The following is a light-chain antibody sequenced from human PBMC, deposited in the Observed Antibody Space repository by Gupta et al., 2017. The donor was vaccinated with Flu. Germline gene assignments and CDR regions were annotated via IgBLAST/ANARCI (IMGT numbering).Light chain of an antibody. CDR1: QSLPHSSGYNN. J-gene: IGKJ2*01. CDR2: WGS. V-gene: IGKV2-28*01. Sequence: DIVMTQSPLPLLVSPGEPASISCRSSQSLPHSSGYNNLDWYLQKPGQSPQLLIYWGSSRASGVPDRFSGSGSGTDFTLNISKVEAEDVGVYYCKQDLQSPYTFGQGTKLEIK. CDR3: KQDLQSPYT.